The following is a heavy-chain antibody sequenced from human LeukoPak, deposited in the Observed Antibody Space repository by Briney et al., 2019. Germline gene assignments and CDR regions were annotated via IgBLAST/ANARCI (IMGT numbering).Heavy chain of an antibody. Sequence: GRPLRLSCAASGFTFSRYGMHGVRQAPGKGLEGVAVISYDGSNKYYADSVKGRFTISRDKSKNTLYLQMNSLRAEDTAVYYCAKDVSSLYYGMDVWGQGTTVTVSS. CDR3: AKDVSSLYYGMDV. J-gene: IGHJ6*02. CDR1: GFTFSRYG. D-gene: IGHD6-13*01. V-gene: IGHV3-30*18. CDR2: ISYDGSNK.